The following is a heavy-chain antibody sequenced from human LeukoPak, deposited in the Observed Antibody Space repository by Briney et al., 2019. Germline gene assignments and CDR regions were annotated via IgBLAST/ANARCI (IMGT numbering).Heavy chain of an antibody. CDR3: ARAGYSNATLYYYYYYYMDV. CDR2: MNPNSGNT. Sequence: ASVKVSCKASGYTFTSYDINWVRQATGQGLEWMGWMNPNSGNTGYAQKFQGRVTMTRDTSISTAYMELSRLRSDDTAVYYCARAGYSNATLYYYYYYYMDVWGKGTTVTVSS. J-gene: IGHJ6*03. D-gene: IGHD4-11*01. V-gene: IGHV1-8*01. CDR1: GYTFTSYD.